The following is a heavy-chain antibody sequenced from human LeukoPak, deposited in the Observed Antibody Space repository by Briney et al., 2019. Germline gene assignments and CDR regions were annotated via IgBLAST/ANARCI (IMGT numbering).Heavy chain of an antibody. V-gene: IGHV3-30*18. D-gene: IGHD5-18*01. CDR3: AKRTRGYSYGTLDY. CDR1: GFTFSNYG. J-gene: IGHJ4*02. Sequence: GGSLRLSCGASGFTFSNYGMHWVRQAPGKGLEWVAVTSYDETNKYYADSVKGRFTISRDNSKNTVYLQMNSLRAEDTAVYYCAKRTRGYSYGTLDYWGQGTLVTVSS. CDR2: TSYDETNK.